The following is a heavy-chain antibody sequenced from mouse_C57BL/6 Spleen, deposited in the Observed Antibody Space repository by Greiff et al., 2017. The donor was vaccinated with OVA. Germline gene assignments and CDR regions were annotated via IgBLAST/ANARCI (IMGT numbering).Heavy chain of an antibody. D-gene: IGHD2-4*01. CDR2: IHPTSGST. CDR1: GYTFTSYW. J-gene: IGHJ1*03. CDR3: ARDYDYDVRYFDD. V-gene: IGHV1-64*01. Sequence: QVQLQQPGAELVKPGASVKLSCKASGYTFTSYWMHWVKQRPGQGLEWIGMIHPTSGSTNYNEKFKSKATLTVDKSSSTAYMQLSSLTFEDSAVYYCARDYDYDVRYFDDWGTGTTVTVSS.